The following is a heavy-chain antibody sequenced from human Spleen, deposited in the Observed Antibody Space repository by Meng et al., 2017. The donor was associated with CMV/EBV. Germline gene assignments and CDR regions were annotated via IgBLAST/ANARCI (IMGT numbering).Heavy chain of an antibody. CDR2: IYYSGST. D-gene: IGHD6-6*01. V-gene: IGHV4-30-2*01. CDR3: ARERKFLVRKDYYYGLDV. J-gene: IGHJ6*02. Sequence: SSGGYSWTWIRQPPGKGLEWIGYIYYSGSTSYNPSLKSRVTISLDRSNNQFSLNLMSVTAADTAVYYCARERKFLVRKDYYYGLDVWGQGTTVTVSS. CDR1: SSGGYS.